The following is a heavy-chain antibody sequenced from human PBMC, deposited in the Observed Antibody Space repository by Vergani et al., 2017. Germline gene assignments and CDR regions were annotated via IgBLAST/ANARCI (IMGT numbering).Heavy chain of an antibody. V-gene: IGHV1-69*01. Sequence: QVQLVQSGAEVKKPGSSVKVSCKASGGTFSSYAISWVRQAPGQGLEWMGGIIPIFGTANYAQKFQGRVTITADESTSTAYMELSSVTAADTAVYYCARDSDSSSWYYHYYYMDVWGKGTTVTVSS. CDR2: IIPIFGTA. CDR1: GGTFSSYA. J-gene: IGHJ6*03. D-gene: IGHD6-13*01. CDR3: ARDSDSSSWYYHYYYMDV.